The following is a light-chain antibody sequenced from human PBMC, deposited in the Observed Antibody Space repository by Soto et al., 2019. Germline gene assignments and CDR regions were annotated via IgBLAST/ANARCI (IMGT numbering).Light chain of an antibody. Sequence: DIQMTQSPSSLSASVGDRVTITCRASQSISSYLNWYQQKPGKAPKLVIYAASSLQSGVPSRFSGSGSGTDFTLTISSLQPEDFATYYCQQSYSTPPWTFGQGTKVDIK. J-gene: IGKJ1*01. CDR2: AAS. CDR3: QQSYSTPPWT. CDR1: QSISSY. V-gene: IGKV1-39*01.